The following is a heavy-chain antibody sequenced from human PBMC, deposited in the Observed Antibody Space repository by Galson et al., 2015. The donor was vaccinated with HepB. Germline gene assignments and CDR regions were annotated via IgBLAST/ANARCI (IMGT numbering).Heavy chain of an antibody. D-gene: IGHD2-21*01. CDR2: IYSGGST. CDR1: GFTVSSNY. V-gene: IGHV3-53*01. J-gene: IGHJ6*03. CDR3: ARDDGAGDLRGRNCGGDCDYYMDV. Sequence: SLRLSCAASGFTVSSNYMSWVRQAPGKGLEWVSVIYSGGSTYYADSVKGRFTISRDNSKNTLYLQMNSLRAEDTAVYYCARDDGAGDLRGRNCGGDCDYYMDVWGKGTTVTVSS.